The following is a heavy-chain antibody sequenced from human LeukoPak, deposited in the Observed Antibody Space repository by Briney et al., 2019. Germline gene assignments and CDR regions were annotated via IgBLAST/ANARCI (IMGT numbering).Heavy chain of an antibody. CDR3: AKGGLAYYYDSSGYLYFDY. CDR1: GFTFSSYA. J-gene: IGHJ4*02. CDR2: ISGSGGST. D-gene: IGHD3-22*01. Sequence: GGSLRLSCAASGFTFSSYAMSWVRQAPGKGLEWVSAISGSGGSTYYADSVKGRFTISRDNSKNTLYLQMNSLRAEDTAVYYCAKGGLAYYYDSSGYLYFDYWGQGTLVTVSS. V-gene: IGHV3-23*01.